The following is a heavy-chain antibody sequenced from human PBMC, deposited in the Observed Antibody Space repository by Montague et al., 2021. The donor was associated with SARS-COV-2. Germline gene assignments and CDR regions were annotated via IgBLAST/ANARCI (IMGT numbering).Heavy chain of an antibody. Sequence: SLRLSCAASGFTLSRYAMHWVRQAPGKGLEWVAVISYDGSNKHNADSVKGRFTISRDKSKNTLYVQMNSLRAEDTAVYYCARGRGTYSLDYWGLGTLVTVSS. V-gene: IGHV3-30-3*01. D-gene: IGHD1-26*01. CDR3: ARGRGTYSLDY. CDR1: GFTLSRYA. CDR2: ISYDGSNK. J-gene: IGHJ4*02.